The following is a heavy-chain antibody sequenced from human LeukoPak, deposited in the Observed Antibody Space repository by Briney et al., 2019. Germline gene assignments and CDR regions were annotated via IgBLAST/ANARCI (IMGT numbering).Heavy chain of an antibody. V-gene: IGHV3-23*01. CDR3: AKRGVVIRVILVGFHKEAYYFDS. CDR1: GFTLSNYG. J-gene: IGHJ4*02. CDR2: ISGSGGSK. D-gene: IGHD3-22*01. Sequence: GGSLRPSCAAPGFTLSNYGMSWVRQAPGKGLEWVAGISGSGGSKNYADSVKGRFTISRDNPKNTLYLQMNSLRAEDTAVYFCAKRGVVIRVILVGFHKEAYYFDSWGQGALVIVSS.